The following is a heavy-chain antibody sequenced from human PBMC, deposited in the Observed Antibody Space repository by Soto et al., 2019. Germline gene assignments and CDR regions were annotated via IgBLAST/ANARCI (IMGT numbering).Heavy chain of an antibody. CDR3: AKPHQLVRGWFDP. CDR2: ISGSGDYT. CDR1: EFTFSDSV. V-gene: IGHV3-23*01. D-gene: IGHD3-10*02. J-gene: IGHJ5*02. Sequence: QPGGSLRLSCAASEFTFSDSVMSWVRQAPGKGLEWLSAISGSGDYTYYADFVKGRFTISRDNSKNTLYLQMHSLRTEDTAIYYCAKPHQLVRGWFDPWGQGALVTVSS.